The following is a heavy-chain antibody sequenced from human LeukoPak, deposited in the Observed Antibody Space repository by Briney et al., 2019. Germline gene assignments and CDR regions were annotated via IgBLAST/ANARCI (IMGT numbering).Heavy chain of an antibody. CDR1: GFTFSSYA. J-gene: IGHJ4*02. CDR2: ISYDGSNK. D-gene: IGHD5-18*01. V-gene: IGHV3-30-3*01. CDR3: ARVAKRGYSYGYFDY. Sequence: GGSLRLSCAASGFTFSSYAMHWVRQAPGKGLEWVAVISYDGSNKYYADSVKGRFTISRDNSKNTLYLQMNSLRAEDTAVYYCARVAKRGYSYGYFDYWGQGTLVTVSS.